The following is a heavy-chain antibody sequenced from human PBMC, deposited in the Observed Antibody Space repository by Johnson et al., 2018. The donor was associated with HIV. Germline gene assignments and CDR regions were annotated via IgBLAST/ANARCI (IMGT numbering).Heavy chain of an antibody. CDR3: ASRSTIMTDAFDI. D-gene: IGHD2-2*01. Sequence: VQLVESGGGLVQPGGSLRLSCAASGFTFSGSAMHWVRQASGKGLEWVGRIRGRANTYATAYAASLKGSFTISRDDSTNTAYLQMNSLTPEDTAVYYCASRSTIMTDAFDIWGQGTMVTVSS. CDR1: GFTFSGSA. V-gene: IGHV3-73*01. CDR2: IRGRANTYAT. J-gene: IGHJ3*02.